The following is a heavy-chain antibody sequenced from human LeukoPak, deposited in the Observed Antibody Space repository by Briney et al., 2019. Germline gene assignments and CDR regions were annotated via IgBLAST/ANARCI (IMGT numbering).Heavy chain of an antibody. CDR1: GGSFSGYY. V-gene: IGHV4-34*01. D-gene: IGHD3-10*01. J-gene: IGHJ3*02. CDR3: ARDGYYGGAFDI. Sequence: SETLSLTCAVYGGSFSGYYWSWIRQPPGKGLEWIGEINHSGSTNYNPSLKSRVTISVDTSKNQFSLKLSSVTAADTAVYYCARDGYYGGAFDIWGQGTMVTVSS. CDR2: INHSGST.